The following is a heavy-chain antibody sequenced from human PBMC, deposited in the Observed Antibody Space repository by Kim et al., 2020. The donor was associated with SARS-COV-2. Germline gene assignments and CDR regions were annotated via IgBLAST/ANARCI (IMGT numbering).Heavy chain of an antibody. CDR2: INHSGSS. Sequence: SETLSLTCAVYVGAFSGYYWSWIRQPRGKGKEWMGEINHSGSSPFKESITSRVTILVDTSKNQFYLKLISVTAADTAVYYCERGRVALLWFGELLSPGMGVGGEVPTVTVSS. CDR1: VGAFSGYY. D-gene: IGHD3-10*01. V-gene: IGHV4-34*01. J-gene: IGHJ6*01. CDR3: ERGRVALLWFGELLSPGMGV.